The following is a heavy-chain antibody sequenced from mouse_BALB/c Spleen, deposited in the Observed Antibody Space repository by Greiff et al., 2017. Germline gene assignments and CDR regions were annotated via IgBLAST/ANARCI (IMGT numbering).Heavy chain of an antibody. CDR1: GYTFTSYW. CDR2: INPSTGYT. CDR3: ARWPYYCYDWMSAMDY. V-gene: IGHV1-7*01. D-gene: IGHD2-9*01. Sequence: QVQLQQSGAELAKPGASVKMSCKASGYTFTSYWMHWVKQRPGQGLEWIGYINPSTGYTEYNQKFKDKATLTADKSSSTAYMQLSSLTSEDSAVYDCARWPYYCYDWMSAMDYWGQGTSVTVSS. J-gene: IGHJ4*01.